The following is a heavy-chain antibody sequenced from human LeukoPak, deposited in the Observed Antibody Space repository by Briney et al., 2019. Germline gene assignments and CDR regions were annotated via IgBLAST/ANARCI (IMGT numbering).Heavy chain of an antibody. D-gene: IGHD5-24*01. Sequence: ASVKVSCKVVAYDFTGYYIHWVRQAPGQGPEWMGRLNPNAGHAVYAFKFQGRVTITRDTSSNTAYMEVTRLTSDDTALYYCAKDRDGADRIVLWGQGTLVTVSS. J-gene: IGHJ4*02. CDR1: AYDFTGYY. CDR2: LNPNAGHA. V-gene: IGHV1-2*06. CDR3: AKDRDGADRIVL.